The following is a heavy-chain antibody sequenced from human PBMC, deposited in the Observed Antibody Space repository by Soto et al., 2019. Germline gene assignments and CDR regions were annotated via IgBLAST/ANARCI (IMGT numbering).Heavy chain of an antibody. CDR2: INPILSMS. J-gene: IGHJ4*02. CDR1: GVALSFNT. D-gene: IGHD3-10*01. CDR3: ATSYGSGYRAFDY. V-gene: IGHV1-69*02. Sequence: SVKVSCKASGVALSFNTLNWVRQAPGLGLEWVGRINPILSMSNYAQKFQGRVTMTADKSTSTAYMELRSLRSEDTAIYYCATSYGSGYRAFDYWGQGALVTVSS.